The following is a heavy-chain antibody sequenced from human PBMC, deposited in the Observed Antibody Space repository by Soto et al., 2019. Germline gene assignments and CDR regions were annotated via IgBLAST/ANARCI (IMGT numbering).Heavy chain of an antibody. J-gene: IGHJ5*02. CDR2: TYYRSKWYN. D-gene: IGHD3-16*02. CDR3: ARYRYKWFDP. CDR1: GDSVSSNSAA. Sequence: SQTLSLTCAISGDSVSSNSAAWHWLRQSPSRGLEWLGRTYYRSKWYNDYAVSVKSRITINPDTSKNQFSLQLNSVTPQDTAVYYCARYRYKWFDPWGKLTLGAVSS. V-gene: IGHV6-1*01.